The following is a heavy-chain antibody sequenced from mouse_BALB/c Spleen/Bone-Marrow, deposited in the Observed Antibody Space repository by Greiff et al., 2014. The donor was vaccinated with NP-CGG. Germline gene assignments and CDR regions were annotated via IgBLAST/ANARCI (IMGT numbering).Heavy chain of an antibody. CDR2: IDPANGNT. Sequence: DVKLVESGAELVKPGASVKLFCTASGFNIKDTYMHWVKQRPEQGLEWIGRIDPANGNTKYDPKFQGKATITADTSSNTAYLQLSSLTSEDTAVYYCALLLRYYAMDYWGQGTSVTVSS. V-gene: IGHV14-3*02. CDR1: GFNIKDTY. J-gene: IGHJ4*01. D-gene: IGHD1-1*01. CDR3: ALLLRYYAMDY.